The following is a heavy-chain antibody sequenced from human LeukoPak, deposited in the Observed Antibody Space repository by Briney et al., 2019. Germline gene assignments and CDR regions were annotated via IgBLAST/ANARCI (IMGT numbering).Heavy chain of an antibody. CDR3: ARDLGRYYDSSGYRPFDY. D-gene: IGHD3-22*01. CDR2: ISSSSSYI. V-gene: IGHV3-21*01. J-gene: IGHJ4*02. CDR1: GFTFDDYA. Sequence: GGSLRLSCAASGFTFDDYAMHWVRQAPGKGLEWVSSISSSSSYIYYADSVKGRFTISRDNAKNSLYLQMNSLRAEDTAVYYCARDLGRYYDSSGYRPFDYWGQGTLVTVSS.